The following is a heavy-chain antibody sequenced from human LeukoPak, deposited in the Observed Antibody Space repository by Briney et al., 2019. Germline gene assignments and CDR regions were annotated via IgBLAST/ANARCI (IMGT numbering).Heavy chain of an antibody. Sequence: GASVKVSCKASGYTFTGYYMHWVRQAPGQGLEWMGWINPNSGGTNYAQKFQGRVTITADKSTSTAYMELSSLRSEDTAVYYCASPSSSSHTLSSFDYWGQGTLVTVSS. D-gene: IGHD6-6*01. CDR3: ASPSSSSHTLSSFDY. CDR2: INPNSGGT. J-gene: IGHJ4*02. V-gene: IGHV1-2*02. CDR1: GYTFTGYY.